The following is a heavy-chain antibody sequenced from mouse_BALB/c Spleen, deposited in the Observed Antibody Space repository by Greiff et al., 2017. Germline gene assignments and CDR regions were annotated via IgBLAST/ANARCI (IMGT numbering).Heavy chain of an antibody. V-gene: IGHV5-6*02. CDR2: ISSGGSYT. J-gene: IGHJ4*01. Sequence: DVKLQESGGDLVKPGGSLKLSCAASGFTFSSYGMSWVRQTPDKRLEWVATISSGGSYTYYPDSVKGRFTISRDNAKNTLYLQMSSLKSEDTAMYYCARGITTAVYAMDYWGQGTSVTVSS. CDR1: GFTFSSYG. D-gene: IGHD1-2*01. CDR3: ARGITTAVYAMDY.